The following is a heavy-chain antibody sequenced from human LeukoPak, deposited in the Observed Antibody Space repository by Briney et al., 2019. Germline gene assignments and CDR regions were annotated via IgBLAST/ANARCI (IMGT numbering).Heavy chain of an antibody. Sequence: ASVKVSCKASGYTFAGYCMHWVRQAPGQGLEWMGCINPNSGATNFAQKFQGRVTITRDTSITTVYMELNSLRSDDSAVYYCARDLAHAPFEFDQWGQGTLVTVSS. CDR1: GYTFAGYC. J-gene: IGHJ4*02. V-gene: IGHV1-2*02. CDR2: INPNSGAT. CDR3: ARDLAHAPFEFDQ. D-gene: IGHD3-9*01.